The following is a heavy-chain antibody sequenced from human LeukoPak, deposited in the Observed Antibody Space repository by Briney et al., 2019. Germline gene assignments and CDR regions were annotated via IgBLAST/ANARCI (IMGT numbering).Heavy chain of an antibody. D-gene: IGHD6-19*01. J-gene: IGHJ3*02. CDR2: ISGSGGST. CDR3: AKGYRQWLVRGNDAFDI. V-gene: IGHV3-23*01. Sequence: GGSLRLSCAASGFTFSSYWMSWVRQAPGKGLEWVSVISGSGGSTYYADSVKGRFTISRDNSKNTLYLQMNSLRAEDTAVYYCAKGYRQWLVRGNDAFDIWGQGTMVTVSS. CDR1: GFTFSSYW.